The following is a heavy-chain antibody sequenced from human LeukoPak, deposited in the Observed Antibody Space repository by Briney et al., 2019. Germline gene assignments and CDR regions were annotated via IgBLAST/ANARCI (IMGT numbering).Heavy chain of an antibody. V-gene: IGHV3-9*01. Sequence: PGGSLRLSCAASGFTFDDYAMHWVRHAPGKGLEWVSYISWNSGSIDYGDSVKGRFTISRDNAKKSLYLQMNSLRTEDTALYYCAKDLSRWGSYRSDAFDIWGQGTMVTVSS. J-gene: IGHJ3*02. CDR2: ISWNSGSI. D-gene: IGHD3-16*02. CDR1: GFTFDDYA. CDR3: AKDLSRWGSYRSDAFDI.